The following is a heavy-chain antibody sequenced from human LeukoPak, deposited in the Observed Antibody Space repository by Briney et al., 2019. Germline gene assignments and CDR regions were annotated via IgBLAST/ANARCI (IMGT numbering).Heavy chain of an antibody. CDR2: IYPGDSDT. Sequence: GESLKISCKGSGYSLTSYWIGWVRQMPGKGLEWMGIIYPGDSDTRYSPSFQGQVTISADKSISTAYLQWSSLKASDTAMYYCARQVSDSSGYDAFDIWGQGTMVTVSS. J-gene: IGHJ3*02. V-gene: IGHV5-51*01. CDR3: ARQVSDSSGYDAFDI. D-gene: IGHD3-22*01. CDR1: GYSLTSYW.